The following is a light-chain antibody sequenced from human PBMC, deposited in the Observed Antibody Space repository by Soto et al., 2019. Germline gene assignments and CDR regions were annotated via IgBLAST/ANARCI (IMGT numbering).Light chain of an antibody. J-gene: IGKJ4*01. Sequence: EIVLTQSPGTLSLSPGERATLSCRASQSVSSSYLAWYQQKPGQAPRVLIYGASSRATGIPDRFSGSGSGTDFTLTISRLEPEDFAVYYGQQYGSSPRVTFGGGTKVEIK. CDR3: QQYGSSPRVT. CDR1: QSVSSSY. CDR2: GAS. V-gene: IGKV3-20*01.